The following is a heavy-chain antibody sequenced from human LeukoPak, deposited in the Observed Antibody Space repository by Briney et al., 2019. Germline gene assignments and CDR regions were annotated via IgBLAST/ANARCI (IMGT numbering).Heavy chain of an antibody. D-gene: IGHD3-3*01. Sequence: PSETLSLTCTVSGGSISSSSYYWGWIRQPPGKGLEWIGSIYYSGSTYYNPSLKSRVTISVDTSKNQFSLKLCSVTAADTAVYYCARHGGDFWSGYYPTFGMDVWGQGTTVTVSS. J-gene: IGHJ6*02. CDR3: ARHGGDFWSGYYPTFGMDV. CDR2: IYYSGST. V-gene: IGHV4-39*01. CDR1: GGSISSSSYY.